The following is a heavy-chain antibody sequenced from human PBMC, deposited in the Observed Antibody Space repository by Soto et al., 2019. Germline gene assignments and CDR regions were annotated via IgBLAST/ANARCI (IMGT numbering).Heavy chain of an antibody. V-gene: IGHV3-21*01. CDR1: GFTFSSYS. Sequence: AGGSLRLSCAASGFTFSSYSMNWVRQAPGKGLEWVSSISSSSYIYYADSVKGRFTISRDNAKNSLYLQMNSLRAEDTAVYYCARMAAAGFYYYYGMDVWGQGTTVTVSS. CDR2: ISSSSYI. CDR3: ARMAAAGFYYYYGMDV. J-gene: IGHJ6*02. D-gene: IGHD6-13*01.